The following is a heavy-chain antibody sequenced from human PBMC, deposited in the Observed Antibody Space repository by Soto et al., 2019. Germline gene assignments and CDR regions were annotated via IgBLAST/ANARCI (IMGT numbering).Heavy chain of an antibody. V-gene: IGHV3-74*01. J-gene: IGHJ3*02. Sequence: GGSLRLSCAASGFTFSSHWMHWVRQAPGKGLVWVSRINGDGSSTTYADSVKGRLTISRDNAKNTVYLQMNSLRAEDTAVYYCLVVVVNAIPVNDAFDIWGQGTMVTVSS. CDR2: INGDGSST. CDR3: LVVVVNAIPVNDAFDI. D-gene: IGHD2-21*01. CDR1: GFTFSSHW.